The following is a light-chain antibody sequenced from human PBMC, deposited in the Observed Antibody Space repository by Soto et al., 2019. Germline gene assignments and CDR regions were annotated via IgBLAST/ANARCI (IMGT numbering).Light chain of an antibody. CDR1: SSDFFGYRS. V-gene: IGLV2-14*01. CDR2: DVT. Sequence: QSALTQPAAVSGSPGQSIAISCTGSSSDFFGYRSVSWYQQNPAKAPKLMIYDVTNRPPGVSNRFSGSKSGNTASLTISGLQAEDEADYYCSSYTGSTTLFGGGTKLTVL. CDR3: SSYTGSTTL. J-gene: IGLJ2*01.